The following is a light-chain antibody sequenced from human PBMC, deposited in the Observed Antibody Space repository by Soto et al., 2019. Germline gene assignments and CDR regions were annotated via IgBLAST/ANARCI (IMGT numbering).Light chain of an antibody. CDR1: QSVSSSY. CDR3: QQYRSSPPST. CDR2: GAS. Sequence: EIVLTQSPGTLSLSPGERATLSCRASQSVSSSYLAWYQQKPGQAPRLLIYGASSRATGIPERFSGSGSGTDFTLTISRREPEDFAVYYCQQYRSSPPSTFGQGTRLEIK. V-gene: IGKV3-20*01. J-gene: IGKJ5*01.